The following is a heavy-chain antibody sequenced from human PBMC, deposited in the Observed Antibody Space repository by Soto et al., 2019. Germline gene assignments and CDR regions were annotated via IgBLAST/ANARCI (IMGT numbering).Heavy chain of an antibody. Sequence: GASVKVSCKASEGTFSNYAISWVRQAPGQGLEWMGGIIPIFGTANYAQKFQGRVTITADESTSTAYMELSSLRSEDTAVYYCATNFRYSTGLPSTGYCAQFDLSGHGTQLTVS. CDR2: IIPIFGTA. CDR1: EGTFSNYA. CDR3: ATNFRYSTGLPSTGYCAQFDL. D-gene: IGHD2-15*01. J-gene: IGHJ5*02. V-gene: IGHV1-69*13.